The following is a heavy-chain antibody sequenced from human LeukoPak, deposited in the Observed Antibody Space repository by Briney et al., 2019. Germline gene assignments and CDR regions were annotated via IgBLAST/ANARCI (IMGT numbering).Heavy chain of an antibody. J-gene: IGHJ4*02. V-gene: IGHV4-31*03. Sequence: SETLSLTCTVSGGSISSGGYYWSWIRQHPGKGLEWIGYIYYSGSAYYNPSLKSRVTISVDTSKNQFSLKLSSVTAADTAVYYCARASNYDYVWGSSNWGQGTLVTVSS. D-gene: IGHD3-16*01. CDR3: ARASNYDYVWGSSN. CDR1: GGSISSGGYY. CDR2: IYYSGSA.